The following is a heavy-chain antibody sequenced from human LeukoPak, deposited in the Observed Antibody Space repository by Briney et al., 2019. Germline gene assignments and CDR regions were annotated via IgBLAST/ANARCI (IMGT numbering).Heavy chain of an antibody. CDR3: VRVGYAYGPVGNWFDP. Sequence: SETLSLTCTVSGGSISSSDYYWGWVRQPPGKGLEWIGNIYYSGGSYSSPSLESRVTISSDTSKNQFSVKLTSVPAADTAVYYCVRVGYAYGPVGNWFDPWGQGVLVTVSS. J-gene: IGHJ5*02. D-gene: IGHD5-18*01. V-gene: IGHV4-39*01. CDR1: GGSISSSDYY. CDR2: IYYSGGS.